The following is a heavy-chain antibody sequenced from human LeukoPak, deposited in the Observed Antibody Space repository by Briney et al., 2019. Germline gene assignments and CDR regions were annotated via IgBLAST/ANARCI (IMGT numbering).Heavy chain of an antibody. V-gene: IGHV4-59*01. CDR3: ARGPYYSDSVTYSFDY. Sequence: SETLSLTCTFSGGSINNYYWSWIRQPAGKGLEWIGYISYSGSTNYNPSLKSRVTISVDTSKNQFSLKLTSVTAADTAVYYCARGPYYSDSVTYSFDYWGQGALVTVSS. CDR1: GGSINNYY. CDR2: ISYSGST. J-gene: IGHJ4*02. D-gene: IGHD3-22*01.